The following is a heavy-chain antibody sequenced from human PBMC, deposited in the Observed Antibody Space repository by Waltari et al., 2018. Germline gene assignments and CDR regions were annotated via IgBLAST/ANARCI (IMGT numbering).Heavy chain of an antibody. J-gene: IGHJ4*02. Sequence: QVQLVQSGAEVKKPGASVKVSCKASGYTFTSYDINWVRQATGQGLEWMGWMNPNSGNTGYAQKFQGRVTITRNTSISTAYMELSSPRSEDTAVYYCARGGVVVAATPGYYFDYWGQGTLVTVSS. CDR3: ARGGVVVAATPGYYFDY. V-gene: IGHV1-8*03. D-gene: IGHD2-15*01. CDR2: MNPNSGNT. CDR1: GYTFTSYD.